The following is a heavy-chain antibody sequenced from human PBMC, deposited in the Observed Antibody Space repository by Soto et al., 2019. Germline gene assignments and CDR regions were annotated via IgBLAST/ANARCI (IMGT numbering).Heavy chain of an antibody. D-gene: IGHD6-6*01. Sequence: PSETLSLTCSVSGDSLSRGGYYWSWFRQQPGKGLGWIGDFYYSGSTYDNPSLMSRVTISVDTSKNQFSLNLSYVTAGVTALYYCAIEIAARTDYYYYGMDVWGQGTLVTVSS. CDR2: FYYSGST. CDR1: GDSLSRGGYY. J-gene: IGHJ6*02. CDR3: AIEIAARTDYYYYGMDV. V-gene: IGHV4-31*03.